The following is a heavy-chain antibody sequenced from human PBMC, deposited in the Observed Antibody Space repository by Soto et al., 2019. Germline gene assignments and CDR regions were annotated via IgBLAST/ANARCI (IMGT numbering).Heavy chain of an antibody. CDR1: GGTFNTYA. D-gene: IGHD3-10*01. Sequence: QMQLVQSGAEVKERGSSVKISCKTSGGTFNTYALTWVRQAPGQGLEWIGGIIPIFGIKNFAQRFQGRVTINADESLTTAYMEMTSLRSDDTAVYYCAKEAGDHWGQGTLVTVSS. V-gene: IGHV1-69*01. CDR2: IIPIFGIK. CDR3: AKEAGDH. J-gene: IGHJ4*02.